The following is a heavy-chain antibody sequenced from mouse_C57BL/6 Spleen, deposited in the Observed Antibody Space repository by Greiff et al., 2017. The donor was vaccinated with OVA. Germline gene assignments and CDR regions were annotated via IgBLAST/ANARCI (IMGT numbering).Heavy chain of an antibody. V-gene: IGHV1-69*01. CDR2: IDPSDSYT. J-gene: IGHJ2*01. Sequence: VQLQQSGAELVMPGASVKLSCKASGYTFTSYWMHWVKQRPGQGLEWIGEIDPSDSYTNYNQKFKGKSTLTVDKSSSTAYMQLSSLTSEDSAVYYCARMEGNYLFDYWGQGTTLTVSS. D-gene: IGHD2-1*01. CDR3: ARMEGNYLFDY. CDR1: GYTFTSYW.